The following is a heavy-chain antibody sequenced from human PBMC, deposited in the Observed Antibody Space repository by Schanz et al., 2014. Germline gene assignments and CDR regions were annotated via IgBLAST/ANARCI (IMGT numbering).Heavy chain of an antibody. J-gene: IGHJ6*02. CDR1: RFIFKSYA. CDR2: TSFDGNEK. CDR3: ARRVPYSFGLDV. D-gene: IGHD1-1*01. Sequence: QVQLVESGGGVVQPGRSLRLSCTASRFIFKSYAMHWVRQAPGKGLEWVAFTSFDGNEKSYADSVKGRFTISRDNSKSTLFLQMNSLRDEDTAMYYCARRVPYSFGLDVWGQGATVTVSS. V-gene: IGHV3-30*04.